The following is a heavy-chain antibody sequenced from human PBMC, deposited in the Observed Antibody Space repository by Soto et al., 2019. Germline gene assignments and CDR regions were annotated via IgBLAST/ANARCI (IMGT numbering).Heavy chain of an antibody. CDR1: GFTLSSYA. CDR3: ARGGDWWGDSSSPPLY. Sequence: GGSLRLSCAASGFTLSSYAMHWVRQAPGKGLEWVAVISYDGSNKYYADSVKGRFTITRDNSKNTLYLQMNSLRAEDTAVYYCARGGDWWGDSSSPPLYWGQGTLVTVSS. V-gene: IGHV3-30-3*01. J-gene: IGHJ4*02. D-gene: IGHD6-6*01. CDR2: ISYDGSNK.